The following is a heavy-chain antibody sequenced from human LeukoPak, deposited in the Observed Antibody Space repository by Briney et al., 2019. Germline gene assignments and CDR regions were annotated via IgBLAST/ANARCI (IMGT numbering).Heavy chain of an antibody. CDR1: GGSISSSSYY. CDR2: IYYSGST. J-gene: IGHJ5*02. CDR3: ARDLSEYSSGLYNCFDP. V-gene: IGHV4-39*07. D-gene: IGHD6-25*01. Sequence: SETLSLTCTVSGGSISSSSYYWGWIRQPPGKGLEWIGSIYYSGSTYYNPSLKSRVTISLDTSKNQFSLKLSSVTAADTAVYYCARDLSEYSSGLYNCFDPWGQGTLVTVSS.